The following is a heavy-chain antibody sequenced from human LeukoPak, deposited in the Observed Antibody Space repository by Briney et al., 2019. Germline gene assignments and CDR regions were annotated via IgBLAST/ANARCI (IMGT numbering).Heavy chain of an antibody. D-gene: IGHD4-11*01. Sequence: GGSLRLSCAASGFTFSSYAMSWVRQAPGKGLEWVSGISGDGGSVYDADSVKGRFTISRDNSKNTLYLQMNSLRAEDTAVYYCARDSRTTPFDYWGQGTLVTVSS. J-gene: IGHJ4*02. CDR1: GFTFSSYA. CDR2: ISGDGGSV. CDR3: ARDSRTTPFDY. V-gene: IGHV3-23*01.